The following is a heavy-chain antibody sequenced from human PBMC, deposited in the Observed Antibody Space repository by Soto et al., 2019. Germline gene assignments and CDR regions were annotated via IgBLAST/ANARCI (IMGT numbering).Heavy chain of an antibody. J-gene: IGHJ5*02. Sequence: PGGSLRLSCAASGFSFISNSMTWVRQAPGKGLEWVSGISASGDKTFYSDSVKGRFTISRDIYKNTLYLQMSSLRAEDTAVYYCTKWSGFGDAWGQGTLVTVSS. V-gene: IGHV3-23*01. CDR2: ISASGDKT. CDR3: TKWSGFGDA. CDR1: GFSFISNS. D-gene: IGHD3-10*01.